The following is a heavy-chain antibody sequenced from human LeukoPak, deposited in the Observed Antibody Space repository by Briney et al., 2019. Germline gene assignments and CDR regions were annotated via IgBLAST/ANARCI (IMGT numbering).Heavy chain of an antibody. CDR2: IKEDGSEK. V-gene: IGHV3-7*03. J-gene: IGHJ6*03. CDR1: RFNFNNVW. Sequence: GGSLRLSCAASRFNFNNVWMTWFRQAPGKGLEWVANIKEDGSEKNYVDSVKGRFTISRDNAKNSLYLQMNSLRTEDTAVYYCVRLTLDTVYSYYYYMDVWGKGTTVTVSS. CDR3: VRLTLDTVYSYYYYMDV. D-gene: IGHD2-2*02.